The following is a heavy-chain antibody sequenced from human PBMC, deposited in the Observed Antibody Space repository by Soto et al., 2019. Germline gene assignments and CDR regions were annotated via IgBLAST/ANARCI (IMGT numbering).Heavy chain of an antibody. J-gene: IGHJ3*02. CDR2: IIGYNGNT. CDR3: AILPAYSTSFDALAI. Sequence: ASVKVSCKASGYTFTNYIITWVRQAPGQGLEWMGWIIGYNGNTNYAQNFQGRVTMTADTSTSTAYMDLRSLRSDDTAVYYCAILPAYSTSFDALAICGQGSLVTVSS. CDR1: GYTFTNYI. V-gene: IGHV1-18*01. D-gene: IGHD6-6*01.